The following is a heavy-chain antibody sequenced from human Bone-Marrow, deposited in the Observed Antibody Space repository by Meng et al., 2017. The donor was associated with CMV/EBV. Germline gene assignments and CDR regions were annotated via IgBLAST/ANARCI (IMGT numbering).Heavy chain of an antibody. V-gene: IGHV2-5*02. Sequence: ITFKESCPPLVKPTQTLTRTCTFAGFSLSTSGLVVGWIRQPPGKALEWLALIYWDDDKRYSPSLKSRLTITKDTSKNQVVLTMTNMDPVDTATYYCAHNSIRVYFDYWGQGTLVTASS. CDR1: GFSLSTSGLV. CDR2: IYWDDDK. D-gene: IGHD2/OR15-2a*01. J-gene: IGHJ4*02. CDR3: AHNSIRVYFDY.